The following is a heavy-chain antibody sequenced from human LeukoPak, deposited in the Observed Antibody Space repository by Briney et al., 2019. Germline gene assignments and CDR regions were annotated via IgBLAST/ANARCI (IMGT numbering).Heavy chain of an antibody. J-gene: IGHJ3*02. CDR1: GGSFSGYY. Sequence: SETLSLTCAVYGGSFSGYYWSWLRQPPGKGLEWLGEINHSGSTNYNPSLKSRVTISVDTSKNQFSLKLSSVTAADTAVYYCASKTHDYYDSSGYYAFDIWGQGTMVTVSS. CDR2: INHSGST. V-gene: IGHV4-34*01. CDR3: ASKTHDYYDSSGYYAFDI. D-gene: IGHD3-22*01.